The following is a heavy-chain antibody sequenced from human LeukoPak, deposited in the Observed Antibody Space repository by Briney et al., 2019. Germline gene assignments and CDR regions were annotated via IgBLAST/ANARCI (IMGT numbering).Heavy chain of an antibody. Sequence: GGSLRLSCVASGFTFSSYGMHWVRQAPGKGLEWVAVISYDGSNKYYADSVKGRFTISRDNSKNTLYLQMNSLRAEDTAVYYCAKVGVATEYYYYYYGMDVWGKGTTVTVSS. D-gene: IGHD5-12*01. CDR2: ISYDGSNK. J-gene: IGHJ6*04. CDR3: AKVGVATEYYYYYYGMDV. CDR1: GFTFSSYG. V-gene: IGHV3-30*18.